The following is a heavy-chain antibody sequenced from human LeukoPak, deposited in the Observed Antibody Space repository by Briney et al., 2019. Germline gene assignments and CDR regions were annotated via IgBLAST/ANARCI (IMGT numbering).Heavy chain of an antibody. Sequence: GGSLRLSCAASGFTFSSYWMHWVRQVPGKGLVWVSRINDDGSTTTYADSVKGRFTISRDNAKNTLYLQMNSLRVDDTAVYYCAREQVVVGRGYYGMDVWGQGTTVTVSS. V-gene: IGHV3-74*01. J-gene: IGHJ6*02. CDR2: INDDGSTT. D-gene: IGHD2-2*01. CDR1: GFTFSSYW. CDR3: AREQVVVGRGYYGMDV.